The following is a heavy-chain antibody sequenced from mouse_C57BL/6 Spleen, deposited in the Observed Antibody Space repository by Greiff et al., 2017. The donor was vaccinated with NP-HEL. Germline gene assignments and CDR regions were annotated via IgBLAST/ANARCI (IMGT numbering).Heavy chain of an antibody. D-gene: IGHD4-1*01. CDR1: GFTFSDYG. Sequence: EVKLMESGGGLVKPGGSLKLSCAASGFTFSDYGMHWVRQAPEKGLEWVAYISSGSSTIYYADTVKGRFTISRDNAKNTLFLQMTSLRSEDTAMYYCARAWDEGYFDYWGQGTTLTVSS. V-gene: IGHV5-17*01. J-gene: IGHJ2*01. CDR3: ARAWDEGYFDY. CDR2: ISSGSSTI.